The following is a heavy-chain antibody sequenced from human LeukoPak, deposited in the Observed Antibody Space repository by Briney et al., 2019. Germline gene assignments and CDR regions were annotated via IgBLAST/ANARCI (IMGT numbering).Heavy chain of an antibody. J-gene: IGHJ4*02. CDR3: ARDGEYYGSGSILRFDY. V-gene: IGHV1-2*02. CDR2: INTSSGGA. Sequence: ATVKVSCKTSGYTFTGYYMHWVRQDPGQGLEWMGWINTSSGGANYAQKFQGRVTMTRDTSISTAYMEMSSLRSDDTAVYYCARDGEYYGSGSILRFDYWGQGTLVTVSS. D-gene: IGHD3-10*01. CDR1: GYTFTGYY.